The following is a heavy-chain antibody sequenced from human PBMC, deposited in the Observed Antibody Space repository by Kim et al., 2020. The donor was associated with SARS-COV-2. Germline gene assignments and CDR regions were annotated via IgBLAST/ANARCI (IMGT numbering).Heavy chain of an antibody. CDR1: GFTFSTSW. V-gene: IGHV3-74*01. J-gene: IGHJ6*02. Sequence: GVSLRLSCAASGFTFSTSWMHWVRQAPGKGLVWVSRINTDGSNTAYAESVKGRFTLSRDNAKNTLYLQMDSLRAEDTAVYYCARVSSGYYYGMDVWGRGT. D-gene: IGHD1-26*01. CDR3: ARVSSGYYYGMDV. CDR2: INTDGSNT.